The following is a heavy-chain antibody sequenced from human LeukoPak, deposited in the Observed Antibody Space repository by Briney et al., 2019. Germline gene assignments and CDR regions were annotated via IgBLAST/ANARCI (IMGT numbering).Heavy chain of an antibody. CDR3: ARHSLVLGGFDP. Sequence: SETLSLTCTVSGGSISSYYWSWIRQPPGKGLEWIGYIYYSGSTNYNPSLKSRVTISVDTSKNQFSLKLSSVTAADTAVYYCARHSLVLGGFDPWGQGTLVTVSS. D-gene: IGHD6-13*01. CDR2: IYYSGST. V-gene: IGHV4-59*01. CDR1: GGSISSYY. J-gene: IGHJ5*02.